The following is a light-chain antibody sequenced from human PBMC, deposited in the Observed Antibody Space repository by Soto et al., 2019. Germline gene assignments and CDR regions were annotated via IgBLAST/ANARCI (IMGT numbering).Light chain of an antibody. V-gene: IGKV4-1*01. CDR1: QSLLSSADNLNY. J-gene: IGKJ5*01. CDR3: HQHYSTPIT. Sequence: DIVLTQCPDSLSVSLAERATINCKTSQSLLSSADNLNYLAWFQQKPGQPPKLLILWASTRESGVPDRFSGSGSGTDFSLTISTLQAEDVATYYCHQHYSTPITFGQGTRLEIK. CDR2: WAS.